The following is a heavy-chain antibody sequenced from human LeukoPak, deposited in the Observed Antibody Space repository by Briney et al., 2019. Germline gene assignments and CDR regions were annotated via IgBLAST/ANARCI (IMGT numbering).Heavy chain of an antibody. D-gene: IGHD5-24*01. V-gene: IGHV3-74*01. Sequence: GGSLRLSCAASGFTFSSYGMHWVRQAPGKGLVWVSRINEGGSVTDYADSVKGRFTISRDNAKNTPYLEMNSLRAEDTAVYYCSRDLRGRDDYWGQGTLVSVSS. CDR1: GFTFSSYG. J-gene: IGHJ4*02. CDR2: INEGGSVT. CDR3: SRDLRGRDDY.